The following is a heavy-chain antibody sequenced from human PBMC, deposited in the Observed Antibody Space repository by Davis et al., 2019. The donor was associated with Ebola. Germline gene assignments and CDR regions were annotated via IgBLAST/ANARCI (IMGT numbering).Heavy chain of an antibody. V-gene: IGHV3-23*01. CDR3: AKDPSKSGWYPTFDY. J-gene: IGHJ4*02. CDR1: GFTFSSYA. D-gene: IGHD6-19*01. CDR2: ISGSGGST. Sequence: GESLKISCAASGFTFSSYAMSWVRQAPGKGLEWVSAISGSGGSTYYADSVKGRFTISRDNSKNTLYLQMNSLRAEDTAVYYCAKDPSKSGWYPTFDYWGQGTLVTVSS.